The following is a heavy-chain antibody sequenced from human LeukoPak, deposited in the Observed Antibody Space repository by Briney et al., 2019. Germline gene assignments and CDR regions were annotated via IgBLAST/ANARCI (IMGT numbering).Heavy chain of an antibody. J-gene: IGHJ4*02. Sequence: GGSLRLSCAASGFTFSSFTMSWVRQAPGKGLEWVSAISGSGSGTYYADSVKGRFTLSRDNSKNTLFLQMNSLRAEDTAVYYCAKAQSTVTRPFDYWGQGTLVTVSS. D-gene: IGHD4-17*01. CDR1: GFTFSSFT. CDR2: ISGSGSGT. CDR3: AKAQSTVTRPFDY. V-gene: IGHV3-23*01.